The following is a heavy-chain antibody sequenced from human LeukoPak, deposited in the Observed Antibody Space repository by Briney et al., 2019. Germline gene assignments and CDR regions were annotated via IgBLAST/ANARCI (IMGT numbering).Heavy chain of an antibody. D-gene: IGHD1-26*01. CDR2: IQRDGTNE. CDR1: GFSFSDFA. J-gene: IGHJ4*02. CDR3: ARHGSGRNYFDPLDY. Sequence: GGSWRLSCAASGFSFSDFALPWVRQAPGKGLEWVAFIQRDGTNEYYADSVKGRFTISRGNSKNTLWLQMYRLRAEDAAVYYCARHGSGRNYFDPLDYWGQGTLVTVSS. V-gene: IGHV3-30*02.